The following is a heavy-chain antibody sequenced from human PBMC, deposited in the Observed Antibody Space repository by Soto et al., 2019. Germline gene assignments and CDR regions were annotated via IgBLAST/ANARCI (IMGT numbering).Heavy chain of an antibody. CDR2: IWYDGSNK. V-gene: IGHV3-33*01. J-gene: IGHJ4*02. CDR1: GFTLSSYG. CDR3: ARDRSRVVPAAKTFDY. D-gene: IGHD2-2*01. Sequence: GGSLRLSCAASGFTLSSYGMHWVRQAPGKGLEWVAVIWYDGSNKYYADSVKGRFTISRDNSKNTLYLQMNSLRAEDTAVYYCARDRSRVVPAAKTFDYWGQGTLVTVSS.